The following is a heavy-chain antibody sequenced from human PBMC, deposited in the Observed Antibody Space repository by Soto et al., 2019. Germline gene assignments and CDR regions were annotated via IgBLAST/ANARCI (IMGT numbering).Heavy chain of an antibody. CDR2: ISYSSRTI. J-gene: IGHJ4*02. Sequence: EVHLVESGGDLVQPGGSLRLSCAASGFSFSDYTMIWVRQAPGKGLEWGSYISYSSRTIHYADSVKGRFTISRDNGKNSLYLQMNNLRAEDTAVYYCARWEAGAEYWGQGTLVTVSS. CDR3: ARWEAGAEY. D-gene: IGHD1-26*01. CDR1: GFSFSDYT. V-gene: IGHV3-48*01.